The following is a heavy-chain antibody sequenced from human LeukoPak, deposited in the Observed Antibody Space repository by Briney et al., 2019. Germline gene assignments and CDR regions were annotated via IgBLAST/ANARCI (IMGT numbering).Heavy chain of an antibody. Sequence: GGSLRLSCAASRFXVSSNSISWVRQAPGRGLEWVSLIYSGGSTYYADSVKGRFAISRDNSKNTLYLQMNSLRAEDTAVYYCADEKGYYGSGNPGGFDYWGQGTLVTVSS. CDR2: IYSGGST. CDR1: RFXVSSNS. V-gene: IGHV3-66*01. J-gene: IGHJ4*02. D-gene: IGHD3-10*01. CDR3: ADEKGYYGSGNPGGFDY.